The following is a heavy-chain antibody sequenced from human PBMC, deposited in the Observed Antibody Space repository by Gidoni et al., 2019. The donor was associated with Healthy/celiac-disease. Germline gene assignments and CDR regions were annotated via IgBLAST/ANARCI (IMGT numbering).Heavy chain of an antibody. CDR3: AKDVSTEGTYYFDY. D-gene: IGHD4-17*01. Sequence: QVQLVESGGGVVQPGRSLRLSCAASGFPFSSYGMHWVRQAPGKGLEWVAVISYDGSNKYYADYVKGRFTISRDNSKNTLYLQMNSLRAEDTAVYYCAKDVSTEGTYYFDYWGQGTLVTVSS. CDR2: ISYDGSNK. V-gene: IGHV3-30*18. CDR1: GFPFSSYG. J-gene: IGHJ4*02.